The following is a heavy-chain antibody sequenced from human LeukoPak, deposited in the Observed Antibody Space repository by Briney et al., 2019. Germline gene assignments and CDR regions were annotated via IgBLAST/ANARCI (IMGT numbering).Heavy chain of an antibody. CDR3: ASVLWFGGIFFDY. V-gene: IGHV3-11*01. D-gene: IGHD3-10*01. J-gene: IGHJ4*02. Sequence: PGGSLRLSCAASGFAFSNYWMHWVRQAPGKGLEWVSYMSNSGSTIYYADSVKGRFTISRDNTKNSLYLQMNSLRAEDTAVYYCASVLWFGGIFFDYWGQGTLVTVSS. CDR1: GFAFSNYW. CDR2: MSNSGSTI.